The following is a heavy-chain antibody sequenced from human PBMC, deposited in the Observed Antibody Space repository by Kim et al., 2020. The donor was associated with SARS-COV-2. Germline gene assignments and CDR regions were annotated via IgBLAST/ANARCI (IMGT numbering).Heavy chain of an antibody. D-gene: IGHD3-16*02. CDR3: AISGLLQGGSSRYCGVDA. CDR1: GFTLSSYE. CDR2: ISHSGSTK. J-gene: IGHJ6*02. V-gene: IGHV3-48*03. Sequence: GGSLRLSCVASGFTLSSYEVNWVRLAPGKGLEWVSYISHSGSTKAYADSVRGRFTISRDNAKKSLYLKLNSLRFEDTAVYYCAISGLLQGGSSRYCGVDAWGQGTAVTVSS.